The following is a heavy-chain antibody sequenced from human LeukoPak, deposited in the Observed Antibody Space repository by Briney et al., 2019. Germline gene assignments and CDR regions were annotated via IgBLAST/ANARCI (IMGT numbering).Heavy chain of an antibody. J-gene: IGHJ5*02. CDR2: INSDGSST. Sequence: GGSLRLSCAASGFTFSSYWMHWVRQVPGKGLVWVSRINSDGSSTSYADSVKGRFTISRDNAKNTLYLQMNSLTTEDTAVYYCATAGKYRFDNWGQGILVTVSS. D-gene: IGHD6-19*01. V-gene: IGHV3-74*01. CDR1: GFTFSSYW. CDR3: ATAGKYRFDN.